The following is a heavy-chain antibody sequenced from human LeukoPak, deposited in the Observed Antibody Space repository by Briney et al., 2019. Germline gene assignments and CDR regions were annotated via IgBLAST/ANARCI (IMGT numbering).Heavy chain of an antibody. CDR3: TTGGSSWYYYYNMDV. V-gene: IGHV3-30-3*01. J-gene: IGHJ6*02. CDR1: GFTFSSYA. Sequence: GRSLRLSCAASGFTFSSYALHCVRQAPGKGLEWVAVISYDGSNKYYADSVRGRFTISRDNSKNTLYLQMNSLKTEDTAVYYCTTGGSSWYYYYNMDVWGQGTTVTVSS. D-gene: IGHD6-13*01. CDR2: ISYDGSNK.